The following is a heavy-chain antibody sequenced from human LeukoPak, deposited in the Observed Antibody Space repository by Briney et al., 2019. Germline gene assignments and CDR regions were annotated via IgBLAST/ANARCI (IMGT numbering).Heavy chain of an antibody. J-gene: IGHJ4*02. V-gene: IGHV3-23*01. Sequence: GGTLRLSCAASGFTFSSYGMSWVRQAPGKGLEWVSGISGRGGSTYYADPVKGRFTISRDNSKNTLYLQMNSLRAEDTAVYYCAKGDTTWELPHDYWGQGTLVTVSS. CDR1: GFTFSSYG. CDR3: AKGDTTWELPHDY. CDR2: ISGRGGST. D-gene: IGHD1-26*01.